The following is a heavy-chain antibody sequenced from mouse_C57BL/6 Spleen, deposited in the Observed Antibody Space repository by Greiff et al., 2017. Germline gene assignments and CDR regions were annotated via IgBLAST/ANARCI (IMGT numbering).Heavy chain of an antibody. CDR2: IYPRSGNT. V-gene: IGHV1-81*01. D-gene: IGHD1-1*01. CDR1: GYTFTSYG. CDR3: ARSVTTVVAPFDY. J-gene: IGHJ2*01. Sequence: QVQLQQSGAELARPGASVKLSCKASGYTFTSYGISWVKQRPGQGLEWIGEIYPRSGNTYYNEKFKGKATLTADKSSSTAYMELRSLTAGDSAVYFGARSVTTVVAPFDYWGQGTTLTVSS.